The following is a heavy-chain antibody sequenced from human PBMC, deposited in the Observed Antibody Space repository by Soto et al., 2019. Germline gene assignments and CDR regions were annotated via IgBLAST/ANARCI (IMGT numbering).Heavy chain of an antibody. Sequence: SETLSLTCSVSGGSISSYYWIWIRHPPGKGLEWIGNIYYSGSTNYNPSLKSRVTISVDTSKNQFSLKLSSVTAADTAVYYCARHAPYCSGGSCYYESSYYYYMDVWGKGTTVTVSS. CDR1: GGSISSYY. D-gene: IGHD2-15*01. CDR3: ARHAPYCSGGSCYYESSYYYYMDV. V-gene: IGHV4-59*08. CDR2: IYYSGST. J-gene: IGHJ6*03.